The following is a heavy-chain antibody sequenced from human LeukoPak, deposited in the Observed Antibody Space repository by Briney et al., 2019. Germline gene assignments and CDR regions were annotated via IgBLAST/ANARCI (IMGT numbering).Heavy chain of an antibody. Sequence: EASVKVSCKASGYTFTSYDINWVRQATGQGLEWMGWMNPNSGNTGYAQKLQGRVTMTRNTSISTAYMELSSLRSEDTAVYYCARRVTYYAILTGYEIRDFDYWGQGTLVTVSS. J-gene: IGHJ4*02. D-gene: IGHD3-9*01. CDR2: MNPNSGNT. CDR1: GYTFTSYD. V-gene: IGHV1-8*01. CDR3: ARRVTYYAILTGYEIRDFDY.